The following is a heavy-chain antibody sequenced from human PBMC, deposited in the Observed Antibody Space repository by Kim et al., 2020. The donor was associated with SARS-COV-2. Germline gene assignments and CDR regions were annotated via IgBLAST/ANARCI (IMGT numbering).Heavy chain of an antibody. Sequence: ASVKVSCKASGHSLTGYFHIQWVRQAPGQGLEWMGWINVDSGDTNYAQKFRGRVTMSRDTSIGTAYMDLNRLTSDDTAVYYCARGGYLSDAFDLWGQGTRVTVSS. CDR3: ARGGYLSDAFDL. D-gene: IGHD2-15*01. CDR1: GHSLTGYFH. V-gene: IGHV1-2*02. CDR2: INVDSGDT. J-gene: IGHJ3*01.